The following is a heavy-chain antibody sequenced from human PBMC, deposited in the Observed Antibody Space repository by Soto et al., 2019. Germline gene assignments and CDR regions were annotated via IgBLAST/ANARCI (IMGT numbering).Heavy chain of an antibody. D-gene: IGHD3-22*01. CDR2: IYHSGST. CDR3: ARDCYYDSSGYYSPGYYYYGMDV. V-gene: IGHV4-4*02. J-gene: IGHJ6*02. CDR1: GGSISSSNW. Sequence: ETLSLTCAVSGGSISSSNWWSWVRQPPGKGLEWIGEIYHSGSTNYNPSLKSRVTISVDKSKNQFSLKLSSVTAADTAVYYCARDCYYDSSGYYSPGYYYYGMDVWGQGTTVTVSS.